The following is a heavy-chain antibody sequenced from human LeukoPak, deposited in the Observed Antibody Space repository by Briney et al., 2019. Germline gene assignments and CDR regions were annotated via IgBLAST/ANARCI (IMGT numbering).Heavy chain of an antibody. V-gene: IGHV4-39*01. CDR1: GGSISSSSYY. CDR3: ARHSIAAAIFDP. Sequence: SETLSLTCTVSGGSISSSSYYWGWIRQPPGKGLEWIGSIYYSGSTYYNPSLKSRATISVDTSKNQFSLKLSSVTAADTAVYYCARHSIAAAIFDPWGQGTLVTVSS. CDR2: IYYSGST. D-gene: IGHD6-13*01. J-gene: IGHJ5*02.